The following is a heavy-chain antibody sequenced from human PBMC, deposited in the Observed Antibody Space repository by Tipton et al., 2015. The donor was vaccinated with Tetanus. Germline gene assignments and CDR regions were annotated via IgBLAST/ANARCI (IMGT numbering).Heavy chain of an antibody. D-gene: IGHD6-13*01. CDR2: ISSSGSTI. CDR1: GFTFSSYE. J-gene: IGHJ4*02. CDR3: ARGESGYSSSWDGHYFDY. Sequence: SLRLSCAASGFTFSSYEMNWVRQAPGKGLEWVSYISSSGSTIYYADSVKGRFTISRDNAKNSLYLQMNSLRAEDTAVYYCARGESGYSSSWDGHYFDYWGQGTLVPGSS. V-gene: IGHV3-48*03.